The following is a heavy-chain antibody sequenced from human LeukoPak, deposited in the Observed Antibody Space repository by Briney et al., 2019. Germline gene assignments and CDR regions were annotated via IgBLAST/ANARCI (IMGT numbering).Heavy chain of an antibody. CDR3: ARDSADVLTGYYLY. Sequence: ASVKVSCKASGYTFTGYYMHWVRQAPGQGLEWMGWINPNSGGTNYAQKFQGRVTMTRDTSISTAYMELSRLRSDDTAVYYCARDSADVLTGYYLYWGQGTLVIVSS. CDR2: INPNSGGT. V-gene: IGHV1-2*02. D-gene: IGHD3-9*01. CDR1: GYTFTGYY. J-gene: IGHJ4*02.